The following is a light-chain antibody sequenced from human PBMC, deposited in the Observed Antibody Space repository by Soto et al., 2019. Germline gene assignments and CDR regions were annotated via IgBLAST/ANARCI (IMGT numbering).Light chain of an antibody. Sequence: QSALTQPPSASGSPGQSVTISCTGTSSDVGGYNYVSWYQHHPGKAPKLMIYEVSKRPSGVPDRFSGSKSGNTASLTVSGLQAEDEADYYCSSYAGSNNRGVFGSGTQLTVL. CDR2: EVS. J-gene: IGLJ1*01. CDR3: SSYAGSNNRGV. V-gene: IGLV2-8*01. CDR1: SSDVGGYNY.